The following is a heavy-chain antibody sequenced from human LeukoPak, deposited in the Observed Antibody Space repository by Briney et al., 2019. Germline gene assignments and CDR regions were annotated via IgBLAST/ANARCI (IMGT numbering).Heavy chain of an antibody. D-gene: IGHD2-2*01. CDR2: ISGSGVTT. CDR3: SKWKAIVLVPAARSPIDY. CDR1: GFTFSNYG. V-gene: IGHV3-23*01. Sequence: GRSLRLSCAASGFTFSNYGMSWVRQAPGKGLEWVSAISGSGVTTYYADSVKGRFTISRDNSKHTLYLQMNSLRAEDTAVYYCSKWKAIVLVPAARSPIDYWGQGTLVTVSS. J-gene: IGHJ4*02.